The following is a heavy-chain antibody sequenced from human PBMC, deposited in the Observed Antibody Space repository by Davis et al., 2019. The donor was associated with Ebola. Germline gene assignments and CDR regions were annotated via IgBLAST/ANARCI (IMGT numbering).Heavy chain of an antibody. CDR3: ARGEWLRFINY. D-gene: IGHD5-12*01. V-gene: IGHV4-34*01. J-gene: IGHJ4*02. CDR1: GFTFSSYS. Sequence: ESLKISCAASGFTFSSYSMNWIRQPPGKGLEWIGEINHSGSTNYNPSLKSRVTISVDTSKNQFSLKLSSVTAADTAVYYCARGEWLRFINYWGQGTLVTVSS. CDR2: INHSGST.